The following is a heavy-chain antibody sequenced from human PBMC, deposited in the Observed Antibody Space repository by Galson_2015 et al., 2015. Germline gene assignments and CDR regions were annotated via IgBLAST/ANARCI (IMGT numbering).Heavy chain of an antibody. CDR2: IYYSGST. D-gene: IGHD3-3*01. CDR3: AGQDFWSGPTTNWFDP. Sequence: SETLSLTCTVSGGSISSSHYYWGWIRQPPGRGLEWIGSIYYSGSTYYNPSLKSRVTISVDASKNQFSLNLSSVTAADTAVFYCAGQDFWSGPTTNWFDPWGQGTLVTVSS. CDR1: GGSISSSHYY. V-gene: IGHV4-39*01. J-gene: IGHJ5*02.